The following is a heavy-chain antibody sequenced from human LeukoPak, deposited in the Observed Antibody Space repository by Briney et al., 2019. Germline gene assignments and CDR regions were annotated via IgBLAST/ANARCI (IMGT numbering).Heavy chain of an antibody. CDR1: GYRFFSFK. D-gene: IGHD2-8*01. CDR2: IYPADSDT. J-gene: IGHJ4*02. Sequence: GESLKISCKGSGYRFFSFKIGWVRQTPGKGVEWMAIIYPADSDTRYNPSFQGHVTISADKSISTAYLQWRSLKASDTAMYYCVRRGNGLDFWGQGTLVTVSS. CDR3: VRRGNGLDF. V-gene: IGHV5-51*01.